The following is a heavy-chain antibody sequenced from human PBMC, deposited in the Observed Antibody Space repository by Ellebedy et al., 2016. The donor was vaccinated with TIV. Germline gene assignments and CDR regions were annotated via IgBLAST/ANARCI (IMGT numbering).Heavy chain of an antibody. Sequence: GESLKISCAASGFTFSSYAMPCVRQAPGKGLEYVAAISRNGDSTYYADSMKGRFTISRDNSKNTLYLQMGSLRAEDMAVYYCARGKYSSGWYFDYWGQGILVTVSS. J-gene: IGHJ4*02. D-gene: IGHD6-19*01. CDR3: ARGKYSSGWYFDY. CDR2: ISRNGDST. CDR1: GFTFSSYA. V-gene: IGHV3-64*02.